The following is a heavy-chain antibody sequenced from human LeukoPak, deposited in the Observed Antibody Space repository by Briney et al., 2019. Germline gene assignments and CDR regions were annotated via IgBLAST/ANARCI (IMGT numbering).Heavy chain of an antibody. CDR2: IYYSGST. Sequence: SQTLSLTCTVSGGSISSGDYYWGWIRQPPGKGLEWIGYIYYSGSTYDNPSLKSRVTISVDTSKNQFSLKLSSVTAADTAVYYCARGSTMVRWGGNYYYYGMDVWGKGTTVTVSS. V-gene: IGHV4-30-4*01. CDR1: GGSISSGDYY. J-gene: IGHJ6*04. CDR3: ARGSTMVRWGGNYYYYGMDV. D-gene: IGHD3-10*01.